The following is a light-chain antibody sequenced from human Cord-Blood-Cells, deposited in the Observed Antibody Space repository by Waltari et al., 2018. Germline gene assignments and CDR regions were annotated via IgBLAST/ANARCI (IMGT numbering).Light chain of an antibody. Sequence: QSALTQPASASGSPGQSPTISCPGTSSDVARYNYVSWYQQHPGKAPKLMIYEVRNRPSGVSNRFSGSKSGNTASLTISGLQAEDEADYYCSSYTSSSTLVFGGGTKLTVL. CDR3: SSYTSSSTLV. V-gene: IGLV2-14*01. CDR1: SSDVARYNY. J-gene: IGLJ2*01. CDR2: EVR.